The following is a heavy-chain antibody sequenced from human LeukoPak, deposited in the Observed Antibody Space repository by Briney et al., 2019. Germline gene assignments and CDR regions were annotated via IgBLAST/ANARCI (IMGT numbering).Heavy chain of an antibody. CDR1: GYTFTGYY. CDR2: INPNSGGT. V-gene: IGHV1-2*02. CDR3: ARGNSWAMIVVAITDFDY. D-gene: IGHD3-22*01. Sequence: ASVKVSCKASGYTFTGYYMHWVRQAPGQGLEWMGWINPNSGGTNYAQKFQGRVTMTRDTSISTAYMELSRLRSDDTAVYYCARGNSWAMIVVAITDFDYWGQGTLVTVSS. J-gene: IGHJ4*02.